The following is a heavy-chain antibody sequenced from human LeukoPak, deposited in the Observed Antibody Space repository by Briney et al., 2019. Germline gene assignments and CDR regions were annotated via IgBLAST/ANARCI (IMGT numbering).Heavy chain of an antibody. CDR1: GGTFISYA. Sequence: SVKVSCKASGGTFISYAISWVRQAPGQGLEWMGGIIPILGIANYAQKFQGRVTITADKPTSTAYMELSSLRSEDTAVYYCARVGIAVAEDKGAFDIWGQGTMVTVSS. D-gene: IGHD6-19*01. V-gene: IGHV1-69*10. CDR3: ARVGIAVAEDKGAFDI. J-gene: IGHJ3*02. CDR2: IIPILGIA.